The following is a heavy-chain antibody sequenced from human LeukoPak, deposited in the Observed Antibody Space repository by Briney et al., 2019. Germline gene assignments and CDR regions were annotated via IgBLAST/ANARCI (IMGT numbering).Heavy chain of an antibody. Sequence: PGGSLRLSCAASGFTFSSYVMSWVRQGPGKGLEWVSAISASGSSTYYEDSVKGRFTISRDNSKNTLYLQMNGLTDEDTAIYYCAKKWGVGTTILDYFDYWGQGTLVTVSS. J-gene: IGHJ4*02. CDR1: GFTFSSYV. CDR2: ISASGSST. V-gene: IGHV3-23*01. D-gene: IGHD1-26*01. CDR3: AKKWGVGTTILDYFDY.